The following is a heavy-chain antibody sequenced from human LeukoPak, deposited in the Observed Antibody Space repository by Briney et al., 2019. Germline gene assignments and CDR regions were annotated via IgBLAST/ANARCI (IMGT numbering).Heavy chain of an antibody. D-gene: IGHD6-19*01. Sequence: PGGSLRLSCAASGFTFSSYEMNWVRQAPGKGLEWVSYISSSGSTIYYADSVKGRFTISRDNAKNSLYLQMNSLRAEDTAVYYCARDYGGSSGWYHDYWGQGTLVTVSS. V-gene: IGHV3-48*03. CDR2: ISSSGSTI. CDR3: ARDYGGSSGWYHDY. J-gene: IGHJ4*02. CDR1: GFTFSSYE.